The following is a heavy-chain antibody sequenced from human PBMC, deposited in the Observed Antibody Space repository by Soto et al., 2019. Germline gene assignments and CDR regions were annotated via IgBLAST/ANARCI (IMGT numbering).Heavy chain of an antibody. V-gene: IGHV4-34*01. CDR3: ARRLGWKNWFDP. Sequence: PPETLSLASAVSGRSFSGYYWSWIRQPPGKGLEWIGEINHSGSTNYNPCLKSRVTISVDTSKNKFYLKLSSVTAADTAVYYCARRLGWKNWFDPWGQGTLVTVSS. CDR1: GRSFSGYY. CDR2: INHSGST. J-gene: IGHJ5*01. D-gene: IGHD1-1*01.